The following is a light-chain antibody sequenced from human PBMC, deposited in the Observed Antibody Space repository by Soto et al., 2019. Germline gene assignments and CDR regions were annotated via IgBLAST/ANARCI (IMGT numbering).Light chain of an antibody. J-gene: IGLJ2*01. CDR1: SSNIGAGYD. CDR2: ANN. V-gene: IGLV1-40*01. CDR3: HSYDSSLSGSV. Sequence: QSVLTQPPSVSGAPGQRVTLSCSGSSSNIGAGYDVHWYQQLPGTAPKLLIYANNNRPSGVPERFSGSKSGTSASLAITGLQVEDEADYYCHSYDSSLSGSVFGGGTKVTVL.